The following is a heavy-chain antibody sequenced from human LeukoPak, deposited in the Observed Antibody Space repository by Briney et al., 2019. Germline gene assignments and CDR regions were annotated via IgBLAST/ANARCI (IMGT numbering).Heavy chain of an antibody. D-gene: IGHD3-10*01. CDR3: ARGFPYGHPLDY. CDR2: MNPANGNT. Sequence: GASVKVSCMASGYTFTSYDINWVRQVTGQRLEWMGWMNPANGNTGYVQNFQGRVTMTRDTSISTAYMELSSLTSEDTAVYYCARGFPYGHPLDYWGQGTLVTVSS. CDR1: GYTFTSYD. J-gene: IGHJ4*02. V-gene: IGHV1-8*01.